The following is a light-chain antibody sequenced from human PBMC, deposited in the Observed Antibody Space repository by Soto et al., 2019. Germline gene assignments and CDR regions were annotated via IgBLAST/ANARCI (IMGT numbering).Light chain of an antibody. V-gene: IGKV4-1*01. Sequence: DIVMTQSPDSMAVSLVERASMNCKCSRSVLYKSNNKNHLAWYQQKPGQPPQLIIYWASTRESGVPERFSGSGSGTDFTLTISSLEAEDVAFYWCQQYFDVPFTFGGGTKVDTK. CDR1: RSVLYKSNNKNH. CDR3: QQYFDVPFT. J-gene: IGKJ4*01. CDR2: WAS.